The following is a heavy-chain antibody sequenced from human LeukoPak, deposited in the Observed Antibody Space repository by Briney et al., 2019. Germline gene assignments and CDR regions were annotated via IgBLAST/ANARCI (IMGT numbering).Heavy chain of an antibody. CDR3: ARLLPQQLTDYFDY. Sequence: SETLSLTCTVSGGSISSSSYYWGWIRQPPGKGLEWIGSIDYSGTAYYNPSLKSRVTISVDTSKNQFSLKLSSVTAADTAVYFSARLLPQQLTDYFDYWGQGTLVTVSS. CDR1: GGSISSSSYY. CDR2: IDYSGTA. J-gene: IGHJ4*02. V-gene: IGHV4-39*01. D-gene: IGHD6-13*01.